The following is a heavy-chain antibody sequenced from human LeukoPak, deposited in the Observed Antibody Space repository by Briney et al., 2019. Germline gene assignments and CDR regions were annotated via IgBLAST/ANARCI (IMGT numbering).Heavy chain of an antibody. D-gene: IGHD4-17*01. Sequence: PSETLSLTCAVSGGSISSGGYFWSWIRQPPGKGLEWIGYIYHSGSTYYNPSLKSRVTISVDRSKNQFSLKLSSVTAADTAVYYCARAVRGNYGDYVQSYYFDYWGQGTLVTVSS. CDR3: ARAVRGNYGDYVQSYYFDY. CDR2: IYHSGST. CDR1: GGSISSGGYF. J-gene: IGHJ4*02. V-gene: IGHV4-30-2*01.